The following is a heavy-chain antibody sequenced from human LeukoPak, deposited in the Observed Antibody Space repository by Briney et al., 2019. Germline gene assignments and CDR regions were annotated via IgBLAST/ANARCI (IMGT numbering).Heavy chain of an antibody. CDR2: IWYDGSNK. V-gene: IGHV3-33*06. Sequence: GGSLRPSCAASGFTFSSYGMHWVRQAPGKGLEWVAVIWYDGSNKYYADSVKGRFTISRDNSKNTLYLQMNSLRAEDTAVYYCAKGLYYFDYWGQGTLVTVSS. CDR3: AKGLYYFDY. CDR1: GFTFSSYG. J-gene: IGHJ4*02.